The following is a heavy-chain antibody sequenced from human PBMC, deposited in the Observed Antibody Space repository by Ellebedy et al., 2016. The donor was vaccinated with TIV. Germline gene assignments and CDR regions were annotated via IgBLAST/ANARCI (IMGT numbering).Heavy chain of an antibody. CDR3: ARTDLRYGMDV. Sequence: SETLSLXXTVSGYSITTGYYWGWIRKPPGKGLEWITNIYHSGSTYYNPSLRSRVTISADTSKNHLSLILSSVTAADTAVYYCARTDLRYGMDVWGQGTTVTVSS. CDR1: GYSITTGYY. CDR2: IYHSGST. V-gene: IGHV4-38-2*02. D-gene: IGHD3/OR15-3a*01. J-gene: IGHJ6*02.